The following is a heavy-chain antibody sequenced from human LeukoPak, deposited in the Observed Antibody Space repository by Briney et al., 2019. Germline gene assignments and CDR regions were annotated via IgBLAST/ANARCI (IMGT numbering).Heavy chain of an antibody. D-gene: IGHD3-22*01. Sequence: SQTLSLTCAIPGDSVSSNSAAWNWVRQSPSRGLEWLGRTFHRSKWYNDYAVFVKSRITINPDTSKNQFSLQLNSVTPEDTAVYYCAREGNYDYYDSSGYYYDWGQGTLVTVSS. CDR1: GDSVSSNSAA. CDR2: TFHRSKWYN. V-gene: IGHV6-1*01. J-gene: IGHJ4*02. CDR3: AREGNYDYYDSSGYYYD.